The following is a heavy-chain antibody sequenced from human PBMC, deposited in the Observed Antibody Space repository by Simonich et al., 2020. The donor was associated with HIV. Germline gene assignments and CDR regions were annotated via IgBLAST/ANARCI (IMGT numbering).Heavy chain of an antibody. CDR3: ARGKSYDSSGYPDAFDI. CDR2: IHTNTGNP. CDR1: GYTFTTYS. Sequence: QVHLVQSGAAVKKPGASVNLSCKASGYTFTTYSMHWVPQAPGQRLEWMGWIHTNTGNPTYAHGFTGRFVFSLDTSVSTAYLQISSLKADDTAVYYCARGKSYDSSGYPDAFDIWGQGTMVTVSS. J-gene: IGHJ3*02. V-gene: IGHV7-4-1*02. D-gene: IGHD3-22*01.